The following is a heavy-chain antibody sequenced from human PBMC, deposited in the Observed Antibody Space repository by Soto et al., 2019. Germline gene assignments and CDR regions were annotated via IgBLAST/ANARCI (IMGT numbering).Heavy chain of an antibody. J-gene: IGHJ4*02. CDR1: GFTFSSYA. CDR3: ARGSSGSNY. V-gene: IGHV3-30-3*01. CDR2: ISYDGSNK. Sequence: QVQLVESGGGVVQPGRSLRLSCAASGFTFSSYAMHWVRQAPGKGLEWVAVISYDGSNKYYADSVKGRFTISRDNSKNTLKLQRNSLRAEDTAVYYCARGSSGSNYWGQGTLVTVSS. D-gene: IGHD6-19*01.